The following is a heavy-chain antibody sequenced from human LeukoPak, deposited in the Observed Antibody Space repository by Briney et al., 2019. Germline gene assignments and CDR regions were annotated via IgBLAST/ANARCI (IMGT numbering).Heavy chain of an antibody. J-gene: IGHJ4*02. CDR1: GFSFGTYA. V-gene: IGHV3-23*01. CDR3: TKGGVVSAFGY. Sequence: GGSLRLSCAASGFSFGTYAMTWVRQAPGKGLECVSTVSGSGGNTYYTDSVKGRFTISRDSSKNTLFLQMSSLRAEDTALHYCTKGGVVSAFGYWGQGVLVTVSS. D-gene: IGHD3-22*01. CDR2: VSGSGGNT.